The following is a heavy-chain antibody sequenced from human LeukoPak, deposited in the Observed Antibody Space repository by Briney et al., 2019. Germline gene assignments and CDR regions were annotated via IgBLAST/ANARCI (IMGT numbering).Heavy chain of an antibody. CDR3: ARGGRYAYFLDY. J-gene: IGHJ4*02. CDR1: GFTFSSYG. D-gene: IGHD3-16*01. V-gene: IGHV3-33*01. Sequence: GRSLRLSCAASGFTFSSYGMHWVRQAPGKGLEWVAVIWYDGSNKYYADSVKGRFTISRDNSKNTLYLQMNSLRAEDTAVYYCARGGRYAYFLDYWGQGTLVTVSS. CDR2: IWYDGSNK.